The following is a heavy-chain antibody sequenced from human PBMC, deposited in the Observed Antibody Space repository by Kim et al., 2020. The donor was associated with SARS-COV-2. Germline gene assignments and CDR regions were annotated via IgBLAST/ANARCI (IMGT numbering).Heavy chain of an antibody. CDR2: ISYDGSNK. J-gene: IGHJ4*02. Sequence: GGSLRLSCAASGFTFSSYGIHWVRQAPGKGLEWVALISYDGSNKYYADSVKGRFTISRDNSKNTLYLQMNSLRAEDTAVFYCAKDLLGSISFIAHWPVDSCGQGTLVTVSS. CDR3: AKDLLGSISFIAHWPVDS. CDR1: GFTFSSYG. D-gene: IGHD6-6*01. V-gene: IGHV3-30*18.